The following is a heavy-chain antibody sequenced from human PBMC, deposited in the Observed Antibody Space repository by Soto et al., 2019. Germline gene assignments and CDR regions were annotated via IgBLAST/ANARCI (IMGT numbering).Heavy chain of an antibody. CDR2: VNNDGRNT. Sequence: GGSLRLSCEASGFTFSDFGMSWVRQIPGKGLEWVSTVNNDGRNTHYADSVEGRFTISRDNSKNTLYLQMGSLRAEDTAIYYCAKDAGNEESLFDYWGQGTLVTVSS. CDR1: GFTFSDFG. CDR3: AKDAGNEESLFDY. J-gene: IGHJ4*02. V-gene: IGHV3-23*01.